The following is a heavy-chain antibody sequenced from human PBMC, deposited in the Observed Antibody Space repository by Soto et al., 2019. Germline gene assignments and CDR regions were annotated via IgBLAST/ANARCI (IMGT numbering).Heavy chain of an antibody. D-gene: IGHD6-13*01. CDR1: GYTFTGYY. CDR2: INPNGGGT. Sequence: ASVKVSCKASGYTFTGYYMHWVRQAPGQGLEWMGWINPNGGGTNYAQKFQGRVTMTRDTSISTAYMELSRLRSDDTAVYYCARGLGIAAAGTVDYYYGMDVWGQGTTVTVSS. CDR3: ARGLGIAAAGTVDYYYGMDV. J-gene: IGHJ6*02. V-gene: IGHV1-2*02.